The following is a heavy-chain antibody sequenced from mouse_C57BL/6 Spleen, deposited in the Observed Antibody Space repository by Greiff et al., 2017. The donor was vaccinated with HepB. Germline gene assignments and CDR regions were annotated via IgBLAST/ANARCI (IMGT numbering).Heavy chain of an antibody. Sequence: VQLQEPGPELVKPGASVKISCKASGYAFSSYWMNWVKQRPGKGLEWIGRIDPGDGDTNYNGKFKGKATLTADKSSSTAYMQLSSLTSEDSAVYFCAQYGSRELPFVFWGQETLVSVSA. CDR1: GYAFSSYW. D-gene: IGHD1-1*01. CDR2: IDPGDGDT. V-gene: IGHV1-82*01. J-gene: IGHJ3*01. CDR3: AQYGSRELPFVF.